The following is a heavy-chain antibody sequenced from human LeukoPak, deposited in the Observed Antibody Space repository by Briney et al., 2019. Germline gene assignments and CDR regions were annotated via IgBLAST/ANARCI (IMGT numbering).Heavy chain of an antibody. CDR2: IKTETDGGTT. CDR1: GFTFTDAW. CDR3: TTARVGY. J-gene: IGHJ4*02. Sequence: KPGGSLRLSCIASGFTFTDAWMSWVPQAPGMGLEWVGRIKTETDGGTTDYAAPVKGRFTISRDDSKNTLYLQMNSLKTEDTGVYYCTTARVGYWGQGTLVTVSS. V-gene: IGHV3-15*01.